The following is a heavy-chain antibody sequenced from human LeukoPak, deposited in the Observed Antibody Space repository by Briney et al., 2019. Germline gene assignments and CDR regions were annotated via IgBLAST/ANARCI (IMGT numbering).Heavy chain of an antibody. CDR1: GSTFSSYW. CDR2: IKQDGNEI. D-gene: IGHD2-2*01. J-gene: IGHJ3*02. V-gene: IGHV3-7*01. CDR3: ATEVGSPAIRSAFNI. Sequence: GGSLRLSCAASGSTFSSYWMSWVRQAPGKGLEWVANIKQDGNEINYVDSVKGRFTISRDNAKNSLYLQMNSLRAEDTAVYYCATEVGSPAIRSAFNIWGQGTKVTVSS.